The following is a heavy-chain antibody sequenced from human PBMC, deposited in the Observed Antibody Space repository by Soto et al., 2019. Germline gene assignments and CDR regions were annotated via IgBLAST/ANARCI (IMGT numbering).Heavy chain of an antibody. D-gene: IGHD2-2*01. V-gene: IGHV4-30-4*01. CDR3: ARGRYCCSTSCFFVY. Sequence: SETLSLTCTVSGGSISSGDYYWSWIRQPPGKGLEWIGYIYYSGSTYYNPSLKSRVTISVDTSKNQFSLKLSSVTAADTAVYYCARGRYCCSTSCFFVYWGQGTLVTVSS. CDR2: IYYSGST. J-gene: IGHJ4*02. CDR1: GGSISSGDYY.